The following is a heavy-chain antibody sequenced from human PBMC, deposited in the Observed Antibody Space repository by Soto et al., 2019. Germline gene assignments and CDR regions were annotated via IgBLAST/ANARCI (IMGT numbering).Heavy chain of an antibody. CDR1: GGTFSSYA. J-gene: IGHJ4*02. CDR2: IIPIFGTA. CDR3: ERVRYYYGSGSCDY. D-gene: IGHD3-10*01. V-gene: IGHV1-69*12. Sequence: QVQLVQSGAEVKKPGSSVKVSCKASGGTFSSYAISWVRQAPGQGLEWMGGIIPIFGTANYAQKFQGRVTITADEAKSTAYMELSSLRSEDTAVYYCERVRYYYGSGSCDYWGQGTLVTVSS.